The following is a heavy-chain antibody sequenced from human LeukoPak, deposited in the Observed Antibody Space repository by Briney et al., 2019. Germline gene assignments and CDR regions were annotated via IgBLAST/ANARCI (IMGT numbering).Heavy chain of an antibody. CDR2: ISGSGGST. Sequence: GGSLRLSCAASGFTFSSYAMSWVRQAPGKGLEWVSAISGSGGSTYYADSVKGRFTISRDNSKNTLYLQMNSLRAEDTAVYYCARQLKGVFGVAPIDYWGQGTLVTVSS. CDR3: ARQLKGVFGVAPIDY. D-gene: IGHD3-3*01. V-gene: IGHV3-23*01. J-gene: IGHJ4*02. CDR1: GFTFSSYA.